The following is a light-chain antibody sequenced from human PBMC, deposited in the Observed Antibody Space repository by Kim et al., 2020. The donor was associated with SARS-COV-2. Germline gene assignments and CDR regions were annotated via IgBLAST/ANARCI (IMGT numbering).Light chain of an antibody. J-gene: IGKJ1*01. CDR3: QKYNCAPWT. CDR1: QGINNF. V-gene: IGKV1-27*01. Sequence: DIQMTQSPSSLSASVGDRVTITCRASQGINNFVAWYQHRPGKAPRVLIYAASTLHSGVPSRFSGSGSGTDFTLTISSLQPEDVATYYCQKYNCAPWTFGQGTKVDIK. CDR2: AAS.